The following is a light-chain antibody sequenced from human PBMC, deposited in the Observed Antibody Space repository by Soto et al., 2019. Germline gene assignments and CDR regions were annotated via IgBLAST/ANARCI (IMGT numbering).Light chain of an antibody. CDR3: QQYDSSPVWT. CDR2: GTS. Sequence: EIVLTQSPGTLSLSPGERATLSCRASQSVSSSYLAWYQQKPGQAPRLLIHGTSSRATGIPDRFSGSGSGADVTLTISRLEPEDFAVYYCQQYDSSPVWTFGQGTKVEIK. J-gene: IGKJ1*01. CDR1: QSVSSSY. V-gene: IGKV3-20*01.